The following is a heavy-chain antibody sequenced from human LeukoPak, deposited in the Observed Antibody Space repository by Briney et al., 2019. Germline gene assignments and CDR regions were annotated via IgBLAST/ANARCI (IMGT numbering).Heavy chain of an antibody. D-gene: IGHD3-16*01. J-gene: IGHJ4*02. V-gene: IGHV3-7*01. CDR1: GFTFSSYW. Sequence: GGSLRLSCAAGGFTFSSYWKTWIRQAQGQGMEWVANIKHNGDELNYVDSVEDRFTISRDNAKNSLYLHMTSLRAEDTAVYYCARELRTFDSWGQGTLVTVSS. CDR2: IKHNGDEL. CDR3: ARELRTFDS.